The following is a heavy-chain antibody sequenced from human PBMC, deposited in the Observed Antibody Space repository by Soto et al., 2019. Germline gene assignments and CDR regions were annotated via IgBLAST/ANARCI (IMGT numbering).Heavy chain of an antibody. CDR2: INPNSGGT. CDR1: GYTFTGYY. V-gene: IGHV1-2*04. D-gene: IGHD6-6*01. J-gene: IGHJ4*02. CDR3: ARVPGSSSETYYFDY. Sequence: QVQLVQSGAEVKKPGASVKVSCKASGYTFTGYYMHWVRQAPGQGLEWMGWINPNSGGTNYAQKFQGWVTMTRDTSISTDYMELSRLRSDDTAVYYCARVPGSSSETYYFDYWGQGTLVTVSS.